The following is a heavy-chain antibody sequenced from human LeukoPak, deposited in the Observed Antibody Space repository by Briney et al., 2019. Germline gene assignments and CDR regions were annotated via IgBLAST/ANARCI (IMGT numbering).Heavy chain of an antibody. Sequence: GGSLRLSCAASGFTFSNHGMHWVRQAPGKGLEWVADIWYDGSKKLYADSVKGRFTISRDDSKNTLYLQMSGLRAEDTAVYYCAAVRGSPYSSSWIDYWGQGTLVTVSS. D-gene: IGHD6-13*01. V-gene: IGHV3-33*03. CDR3: AAVRGSPYSSSWIDY. CDR2: IWYDGSKK. J-gene: IGHJ4*02. CDR1: GFTFSNHG.